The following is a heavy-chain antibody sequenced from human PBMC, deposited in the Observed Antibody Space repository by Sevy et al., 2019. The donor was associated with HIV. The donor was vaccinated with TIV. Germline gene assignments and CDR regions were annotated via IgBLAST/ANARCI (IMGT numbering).Heavy chain of an antibody. V-gene: IGHV5-51*01. CDR1: GYSFTSHW. CDR3: ATSSSGYFDSSGYYIY. J-gene: IGHJ4*02. CDR2: IFPDDSDT. D-gene: IGHD3-22*01. Sequence: GESLKISCQGSGYSFTSHWIGWVRHMPGKGLEWMGIIFPDDSDTRYSPSFQGQVTSSADKSINTAYLQWSSLKASDTDMYYCATSSSGYFDSSGYYIYWGQGTLVTVSS.